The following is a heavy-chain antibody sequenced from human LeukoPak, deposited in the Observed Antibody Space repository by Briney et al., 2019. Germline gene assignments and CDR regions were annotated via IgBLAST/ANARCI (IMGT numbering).Heavy chain of an antibody. V-gene: IGHV4-4*07. Sequence: PSETLSLTCTVSGGSISNYYWSWIRQPAGKGLEWIGRIDTSGSTNCNPSLKSRVTMSVDTSKNQFSLKLTSVSAADTAVYYCARGMTTVVSPDYWGQGTLVTVSS. J-gene: IGHJ4*02. CDR1: GGSISNYY. CDR2: IDTSGST. D-gene: IGHD4-23*01. CDR3: ARGMTTVVSPDY.